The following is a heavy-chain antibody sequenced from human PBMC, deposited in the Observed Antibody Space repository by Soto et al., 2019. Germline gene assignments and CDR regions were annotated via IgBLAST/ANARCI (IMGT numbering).Heavy chain of an antibody. CDR1: GGTFSSYA. V-gene: IGHV1-69*01. CDR3: ARYLRAVAGTYWYFDL. J-gene: IGHJ2*01. D-gene: IGHD6-19*01. CDR2: FIPIFGTA. Sequence: QVQLVQSGAEVKKPGSSVKVSCKASGGTFSSYAISWVRQAPGQGLEWMGGFIPIFGTAHYAQKFQGRVTITADESTSTAYMELSSLRSEDTAVYCCARYLRAVAGTYWYFDLWGGGTLVTVSS.